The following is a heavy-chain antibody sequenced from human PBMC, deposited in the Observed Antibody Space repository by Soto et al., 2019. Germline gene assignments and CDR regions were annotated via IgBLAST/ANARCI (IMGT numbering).Heavy chain of an antibody. CDR3: VKTYYYGSQKYYLDY. CDR1: GFTFSSYA. Sequence: GGSLRLSCSASGFTFSSYAMYWVRQAPGKGLEYVSGISSNGVSTYYADSVKGRFTISRDNSKNTVYLQMSSLRAEDTAVYYCVKTYYYGSQKYYLDYWGQGTLVTVS. CDR2: ISSNGVST. D-gene: IGHD3-10*01. J-gene: IGHJ4*02. V-gene: IGHV3-64D*06.